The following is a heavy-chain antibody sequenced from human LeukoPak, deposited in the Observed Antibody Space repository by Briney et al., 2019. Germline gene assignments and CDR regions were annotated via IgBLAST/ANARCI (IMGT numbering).Heavy chain of an antibody. CDR3: AKSSIAASYGMDV. Sequence: GASVKVSCKASGYTFTGYYMHWVRQAPGKGLEWVAVISYDGSNKYYADSVKGRFTISRDNSKNTLYLQMNSLRAEDTAVYYCAKSSIAASYGMDVWGQGTTVTVSS. D-gene: IGHD6-6*01. CDR1: GYTFTGYY. J-gene: IGHJ6*02. V-gene: IGHV3-30*18. CDR2: ISYDGSNK.